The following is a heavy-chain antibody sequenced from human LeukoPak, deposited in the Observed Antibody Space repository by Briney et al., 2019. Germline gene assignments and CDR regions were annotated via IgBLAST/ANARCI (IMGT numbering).Heavy chain of an antibody. CDR3: ARDVVAVPGSDNWFDP. D-gene: IGHD6-19*01. J-gene: IGHJ5*02. V-gene: IGHV4-59*01. Sequence: SETLSLTCTVSGGSLSGFYWSWIRQSPRLGLEWIGLTYSDGSTMYNPSFTSRVTISVDTSKSQISLRLTSVTAADTAIYYCARDVVAVPGSDNWFDPWGQGTLVTVSS. CDR2: TYSDGST. CDR1: GGSLSGFY.